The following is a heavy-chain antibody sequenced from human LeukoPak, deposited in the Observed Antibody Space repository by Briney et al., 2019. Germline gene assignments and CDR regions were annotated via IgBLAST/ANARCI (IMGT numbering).Heavy chain of an antibody. D-gene: IGHD4-11*01. J-gene: IGHJ4*02. V-gene: IGHV3-33*06. CDR3: AKDAQRGFDYSNSLEY. CDR2: VWSDGTEK. CDR1: GFTYSHYD. Sequence: GRTLRLSCAASGFTYSHYDMHWVRQAPGKGLEWVAVVWSDGTEKYYADAVKGRFTISGDNSRNTLYLQMSSLRGEDTAVYYCAKDAQRGFDYSNSLEYWGQGTLVTVSS.